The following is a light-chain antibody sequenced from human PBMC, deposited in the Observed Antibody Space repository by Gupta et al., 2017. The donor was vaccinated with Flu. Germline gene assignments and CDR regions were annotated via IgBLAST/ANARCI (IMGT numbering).Light chain of an antibody. CDR3: QAWNADNQI. V-gene: IGLV3-1*01. J-gene: IGLJ2*01. CDR1: KLGGKY. Sequence: SYELAQPPSVSVSPGQTATITCSGDKLGGKYACWYQQKPGQSPVLVIYLSDSRPSGIPERFSGSKSGITATLTISGTQFMDEAYYYCQAWNADNQIFGGGTRLTVL. CDR2: LSD.